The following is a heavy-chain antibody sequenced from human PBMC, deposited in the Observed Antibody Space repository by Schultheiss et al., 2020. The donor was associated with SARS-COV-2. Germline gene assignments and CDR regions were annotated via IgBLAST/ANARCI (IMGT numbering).Heavy chain of an antibody. Sequence: ASVKVSCKASGYTFTSYGISWVRQAPGQGLEWMGWISAYNGNTNYAQKLQGRVTMTTDTSTSTVYMELSSLRSEDTAVYYCARVALRAGIAARRPFDYWGQGTLVTVSS. CDR1: GYTFTSYG. J-gene: IGHJ4*02. CDR3: ARVALRAGIAARRPFDY. V-gene: IGHV1-18*01. CDR2: ISAYNGNT. D-gene: IGHD6-6*01.